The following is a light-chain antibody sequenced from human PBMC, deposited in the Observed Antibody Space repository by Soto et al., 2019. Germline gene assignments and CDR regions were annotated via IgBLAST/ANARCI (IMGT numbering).Light chain of an antibody. Sequence: DIQMTHAPSSLSASVGDRVTITFRASQSILSHLNWYQHKPGRAPKLLIYAAYSLQSGVKSRFSGSGSGTDFTLAISSLQNEDFETYYCQQGYSTPPTCGGGTKGDLK. J-gene: IGKJ4*01. CDR1: QSILSH. V-gene: IGKV1-39*01. CDR2: AAY. CDR3: QQGYSTPPT.